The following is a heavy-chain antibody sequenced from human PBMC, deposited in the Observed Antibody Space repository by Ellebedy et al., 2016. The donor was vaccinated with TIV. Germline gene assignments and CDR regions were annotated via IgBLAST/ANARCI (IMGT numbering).Heavy chain of an antibody. D-gene: IGHD5-18*01. CDR1: GYTFTGYY. J-gene: IGHJ4*02. CDR3: ARENTAMVYDY. CDR2: INPNSGGT. Sequence: AASVKVSCKASGYTFTGYYMHWVRQAPGQGLEWMGWINPNSGGTNYAQKFQGWVTMTRDTSISTAYMELSSLRSEDTAVYYCARENTAMVYDYWGQGTLVTVSS. V-gene: IGHV1-2*04.